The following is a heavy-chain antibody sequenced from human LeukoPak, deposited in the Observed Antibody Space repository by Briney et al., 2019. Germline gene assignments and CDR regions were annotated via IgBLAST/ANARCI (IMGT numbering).Heavy chain of an antibody. J-gene: IGHJ4*02. V-gene: IGHV4-39*07. D-gene: IGHD3-3*01. CDR2: IYYSGST. CDR1: GGSISSSSYY. CDR3: ARDSGTGETGLRFLEWLSMVDY. Sequence: SETLSLTCTVSGGSISSSSYYWGWIRQPPGKGLEWIGSIYYSGSTYYNPSLKSRVTISVDTSKNQFSLKLSSVTAADTAVYYCARDSGTGETGLRFLEWLSMVDYWGQGTLVTVSS.